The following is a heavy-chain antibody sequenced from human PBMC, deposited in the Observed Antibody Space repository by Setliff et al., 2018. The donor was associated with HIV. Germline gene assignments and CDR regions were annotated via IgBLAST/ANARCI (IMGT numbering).Heavy chain of an antibody. V-gene: IGHV3-30*04. CDR2: ISYDGTTT. J-gene: IGHJ4*02. CDR1: GFLYSNNA. D-gene: IGHD2-15*01. Sequence: GSLRLSCAASGFLYSNNAFHWVRQTPGKGLEWVAVISYDGTTTHYVDSVKGRFSISRDNSQNTLYLQMNSLSPEDTALYYCASSSGGNYEAYFDYWGQGTLVTVSS. CDR3: ASSSGGNYEAYFDY.